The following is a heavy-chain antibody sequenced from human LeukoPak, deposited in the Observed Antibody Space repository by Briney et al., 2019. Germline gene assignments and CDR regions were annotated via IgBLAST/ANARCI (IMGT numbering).Heavy chain of an antibody. D-gene: IGHD6-19*01. CDR2: IGTDDTK. CDR3: ANTGPPPYPSGWSSPVVYYFDD. CDR1: GFDFRQYA. Sequence: TGGSLRLSCAASGFDFRQYAMSWVRQAPGKGPEWVSSIGTDDTKFYGDSVKGRSTISRDNSKNMVYLQMNSLRAEDTAVYHRANTGPPPYPSGWSSPVVYYFDDWGQGTLVAVSS. V-gene: IGHV3-23*01. J-gene: IGHJ4*02.